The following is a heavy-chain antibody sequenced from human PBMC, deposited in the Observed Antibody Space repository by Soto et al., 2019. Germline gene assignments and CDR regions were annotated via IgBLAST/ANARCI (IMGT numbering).Heavy chain of an antibody. CDR2: MSHSGGT. Sequence: QVQLQQWGAGLLKPSETLSLTCAVFGGSVNSGNYYWSWIRQPPGTGLEWIGEMSHSGGTHFNPSLKSRVTRSVDTSKNQFSLKMSSVTAADTALYYCARVERGTATTVVDAFDIWGPGTMVTVSS. CDR1: GGSVNSGNYY. V-gene: IGHV4-34*01. D-gene: IGHD1-1*01. J-gene: IGHJ3*02. CDR3: ARVERGTATTVVDAFDI.